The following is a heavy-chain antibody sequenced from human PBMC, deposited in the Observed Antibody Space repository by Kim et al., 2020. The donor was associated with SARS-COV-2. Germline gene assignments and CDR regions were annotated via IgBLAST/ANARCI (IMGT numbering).Heavy chain of an antibody. CDR3: ASMDYYYDSSGWQNFDY. J-gene: IGHJ4*02. Sequence: ASVKVSCKASGYTFTGYYMHWVRQAPGQGLEWMGWINPNSGGTNYAQKFQGRVTMTRDTSISTAYMELSRLRSDDTAVYYCASMDYYYDSSGWQNFDYWGQGTLVTVSS. CDR2: INPNSGGT. CDR1: GYTFTGYY. D-gene: IGHD3-22*01. V-gene: IGHV1-2*02.